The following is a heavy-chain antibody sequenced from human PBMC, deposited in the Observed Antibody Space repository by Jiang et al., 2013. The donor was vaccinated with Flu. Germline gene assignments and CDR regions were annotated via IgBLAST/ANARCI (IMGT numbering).Heavy chain of an antibody. J-gene: IGHJ4*02. CDR1: GGSISSSSYY. Sequence: LLKPSETLSLTCTVSGGSISSSSYYWGWIRQPPGRGVEWIGSIYYSGSTYYNPSLKSRVTISVDTSKNQFSLKLSSVTAADTAVYYCARQEDTAMVPFDYWGQGTLVTVSS. CDR3: ARQEDTAMVPFDY. CDR2: IYYSGST. V-gene: IGHV4-39*01. D-gene: IGHD5-18*01.